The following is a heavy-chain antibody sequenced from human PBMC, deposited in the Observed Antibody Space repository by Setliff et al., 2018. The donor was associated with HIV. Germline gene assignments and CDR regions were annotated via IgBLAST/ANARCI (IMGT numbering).Heavy chain of an antibody. CDR3: GFRGDIVVVPAALN. J-gene: IGHJ4*02. V-gene: IGHV3-23*01. CDR2: ISGSGSST. Sequence: PGGSLRLSCAASGFTFSSYSMHWIRQAPGKGLEWVSAISGSGSSTYYADSVKGRFTISRDNSKNTLYLQMNSLRAEDTAVYYCGFRGDIVVVPAALNWGQGTLVTVSS. D-gene: IGHD2-2*01. CDR1: GFTFSSYS.